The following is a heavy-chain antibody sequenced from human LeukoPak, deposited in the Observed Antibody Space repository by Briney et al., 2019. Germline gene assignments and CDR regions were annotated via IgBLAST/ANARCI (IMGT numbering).Heavy chain of an antibody. D-gene: IGHD2-21*02. CDR3: ATMYCGGDCYQIYYFDY. V-gene: IGHV1-24*01. CDR2: FDPEDGET. CDR1: GYTLTELS. J-gene: IGHJ4*02. Sequence: VASVTVSCTVSGYTLTELSVHWVRQAPGKGLEWMGGFDPEDGETIYAQKFQGRVTMTEDTSTDTAYMELSSLRSEDTAVYYCATMYCGGDCYQIYYFDYWGQGTLVTVSS.